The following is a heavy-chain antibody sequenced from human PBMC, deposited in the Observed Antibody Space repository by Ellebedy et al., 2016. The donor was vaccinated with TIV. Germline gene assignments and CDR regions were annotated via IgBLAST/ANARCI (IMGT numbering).Heavy chain of an antibody. CDR1: GGSVSSGSHY. V-gene: IGHV4-61*01. CDR3: AARYGSGNFFEY. Sequence: SETLSLTCTVSGGSVSSGSHYWNWIRQPPGKGLEWIGYSYYIGTTNYNPSLKSRVTISEDTSKNQFSLRLTSVTAADTAVYYCAARYGSGNFFEYWGQGTLVTVSS. J-gene: IGHJ4*02. CDR2: SYYIGTT. D-gene: IGHD3-10*01.